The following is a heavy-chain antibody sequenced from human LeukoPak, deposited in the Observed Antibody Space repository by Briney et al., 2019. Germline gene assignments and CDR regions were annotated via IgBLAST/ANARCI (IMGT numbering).Heavy chain of an antibody. Sequence: SETLSLTCTVSGGSISSYYWSWIRQPAGKGLEWIGRIYTSGSTNYNPSLKSRVTMSVDTSKNQFSLKLSSVTAADTAVYYCARVRTPYYDFWSGYYGSWFDPWGQGSLVSLHS. V-gene: IGHV4-4*07. D-gene: IGHD3-3*01. CDR3: ARVRTPYYDFWSGYYGSWFDP. CDR2: IYTSGST. CDR1: GGSISSYY. J-gene: IGHJ5*02.